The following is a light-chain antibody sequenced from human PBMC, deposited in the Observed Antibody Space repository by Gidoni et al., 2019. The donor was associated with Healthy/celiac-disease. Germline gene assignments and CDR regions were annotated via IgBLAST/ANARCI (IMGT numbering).Light chain of an antibody. V-gene: IGKV3-15*01. CDR3: QQYNNWPPYT. CDR1: QSVSSN. Sequence: EIVMTHSPATLSVSPGERATHSCRASQSVSSNLAWYQQKPGQAPRLLIYGASTRATGIPSRFSGSGSGTDFTLTISSLQSEDFAVYYCQQYNNWPPYTFXPXTKLEIK. J-gene: IGKJ2*01. CDR2: GAS.